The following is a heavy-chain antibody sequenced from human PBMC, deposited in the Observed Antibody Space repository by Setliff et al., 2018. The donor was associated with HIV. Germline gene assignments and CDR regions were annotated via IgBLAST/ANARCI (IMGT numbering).Heavy chain of an antibody. J-gene: IGHJ5*02. CDR2: IYDSGST. CDR3: ARGEGIVGPWKTRLDP. V-gene: IGHV4-4*07. Sequence: PSETLSLTCTVSGGSIRNEDYFWSWIRQPAGKGLEWIGRIYDSGSTKYNPSLKSRVTMSLDTSKNQFSLNLDSMTAADTAVYYCARGEGIVGPWKTRLDPWGQGTLVTVSS. D-gene: IGHD1-26*01. CDR1: GGSIRNEDYF.